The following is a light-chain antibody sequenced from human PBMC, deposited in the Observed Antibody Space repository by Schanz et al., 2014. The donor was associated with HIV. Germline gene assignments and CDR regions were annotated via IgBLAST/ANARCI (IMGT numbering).Light chain of an antibody. CDR3: ATWDDSLNGWV. J-gene: IGLJ3*02. Sequence: QSVLTQPPSASGTPGQRVTISCSGGSSNIGSNALSWYQQLPGTAPKLLIQADIQRPSGVPDRFSGSKSGTSASLAISGLQSEDEADFFCATWDDSLNGWVFGGGTKLTVL. CDR1: SSNIGSNA. CDR2: ADI. V-gene: IGLV1-44*01.